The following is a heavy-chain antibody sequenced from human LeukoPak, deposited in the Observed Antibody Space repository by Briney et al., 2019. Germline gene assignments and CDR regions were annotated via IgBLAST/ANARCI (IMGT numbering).Heavy chain of an antibody. CDR1: GFTFSSYA. D-gene: IGHD3-3*01. J-gene: IGHJ6*03. CDR3: AKVGDYWSGYGRGYYMDV. CDR2: ISGSGGST. V-gene: IGHV3-23*01. Sequence: GGSLRLSCAASGFTFSSYAMSWVRQAPPKGLDGVSAISGSGGSTYYAASVKGRFTISRDNSKNTLYLQMNSLRAEDTAVYYCAKVGDYWSGYGRGYYMDVWGKGTTVTVSS.